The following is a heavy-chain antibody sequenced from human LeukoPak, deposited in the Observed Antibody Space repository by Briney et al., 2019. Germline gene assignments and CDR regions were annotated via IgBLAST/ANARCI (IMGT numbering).Heavy chain of an antibody. V-gene: IGHV3-21*01. CDR2: ISSSSSYI. D-gene: IGHD2-2*01. J-gene: IGHJ5*02. CDR1: GFTFSSYS. Sequence: GGSLRLSCAASGFTFSSYSMNWVRQAPGKGLEWASSISSSSSYIYYADSVKGRFTISRDNAKNSLYLQMNSLRAEDTAVYYCARAGMDCSSTSCYRLDLDPWGQGTLVTVSS. CDR3: ARAGMDCSSTSCYRLDLDP.